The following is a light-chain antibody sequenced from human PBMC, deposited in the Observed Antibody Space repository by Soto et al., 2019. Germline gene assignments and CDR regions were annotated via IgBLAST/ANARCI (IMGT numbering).Light chain of an antibody. V-gene: IGLV2-14*01. CDR1: SSDIGGYNY. CDR2: EVS. Sequence: QSVLTQPASVSGSPGQSITISCTGTSSDIGGYNYASWYQQHPGKAPKLIIFEVSKRPSGVSYRFSGSKSGNTASLTISGLQAEDDADYYCSSYTTSGTYVFGTGTKVTVL. CDR3: SSYTTSGTYV. J-gene: IGLJ1*01.